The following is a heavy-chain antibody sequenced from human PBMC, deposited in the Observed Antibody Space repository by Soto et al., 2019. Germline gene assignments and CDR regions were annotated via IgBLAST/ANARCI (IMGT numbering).Heavy chain of an antibody. CDR2: ISSGSGYI. D-gene: IGHD6-19*01. V-gene: IGHV3-21*01. Sequence: EVQLVESGGGLVKPGESLRLSCAASGIIFSNSNMNWVRQAPGKGLEWVSSISSGSGYIYYADSVKGRFTVSRDNARNSLYLQMNTLRAEDTAVYYCARARGSGWYFDYWGQGTLVTVSS. CDR1: GIIFSNSN. J-gene: IGHJ4*02. CDR3: ARARGSGWYFDY.